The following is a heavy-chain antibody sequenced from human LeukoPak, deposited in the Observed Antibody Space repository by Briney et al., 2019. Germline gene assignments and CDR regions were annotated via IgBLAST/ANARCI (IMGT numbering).Heavy chain of an antibody. J-gene: IGHJ4*02. Sequence: SRYNTSIYYADSVKGRFTISRDTAKNSLYLQMNSLRAEDTAVYYCARDKWFGETDYWGQGTLVTVSS. D-gene: IGHD3-10*01. V-gene: IGHV3-48*01. CDR3: ARDKWFGETDY. CDR2: SRYNTSI.